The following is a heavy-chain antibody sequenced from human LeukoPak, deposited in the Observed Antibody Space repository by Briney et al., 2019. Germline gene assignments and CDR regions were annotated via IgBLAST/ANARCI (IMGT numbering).Heavy chain of an antibody. Sequence: SQTLSLTCTVSGGSISSDSYYWSWIRQPAGKGLEWIGRIYTSGSTNYNPSLKSRVTISVDTSKNQFSLTLSSVTAADTAVYYCARTITVAGKYYFHYWGQGTLVTVSS. CDR2: IYTSGST. J-gene: IGHJ4*02. CDR3: ARTITVAGKYYFHY. D-gene: IGHD6-19*01. CDR1: GGSISSDSYY. V-gene: IGHV4-61*02.